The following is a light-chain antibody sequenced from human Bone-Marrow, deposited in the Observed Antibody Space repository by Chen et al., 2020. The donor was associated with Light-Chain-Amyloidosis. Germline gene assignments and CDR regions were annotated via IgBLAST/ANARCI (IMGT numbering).Light chain of an antibody. J-gene: IGLJ3*02. V-gene: IGLV4-69*01. Sequence: QLVLTQSPSASASLGASVKLTCTLSSEHSAYAIAWHQQQPEKGPRFLMKVDSDGSHIKGDGIPDRFAGSRSGAERYLTISSLQSEDEADYYCQSYQGSSQGVFGGGTKLTVL. CDR2: VDSDGSH. CDR3: QSYQGSSQGV. CDR1: SEHSAYA.